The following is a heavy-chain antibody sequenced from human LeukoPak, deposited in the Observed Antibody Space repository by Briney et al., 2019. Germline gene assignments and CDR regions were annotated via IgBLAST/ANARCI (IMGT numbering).Heavy chain of an antibody. Sequence: SGPTLVNPTQTLTLTCTFSGFSLGTSGVGVRWIRQPPGKPLEWLALIYWDDDKRYSPSLKSRLTITKDTSKKQVVLTMTNMDPVDTATYYCGHIVDTSYYFDYWGQGTLVTVSS. J-gene: IGHJ4*02. V-gene: IGHV2-5*02. CDR3: GHIVDTSYYFDY. CDR2: IYWDDDK. CDR1: GFSLGTSGVG. D-gene: IGHD5-18*01.